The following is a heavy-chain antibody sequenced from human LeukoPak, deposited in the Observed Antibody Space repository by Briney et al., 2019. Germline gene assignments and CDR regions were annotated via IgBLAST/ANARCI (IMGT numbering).Heavy chain of an antibody. CDR3: ARYRYSGYDDAFDV. V-gene: IGHV4-61*02. D-gene: IGHD5-12*01. Sequence: TLSLTCIVSGASISSGNYYWIWIRQPAGKGLEWIGRLHTTGGTNYNPSFKSRLSISGDTSKNQFSLQLSSVTAADTAVYYCARYRYSGYDDAFDVWGQGTMVTVSS. CDR1: GASISSGNYY. CDR2: LHTTGGT. J-gene: IGHJ3*01.